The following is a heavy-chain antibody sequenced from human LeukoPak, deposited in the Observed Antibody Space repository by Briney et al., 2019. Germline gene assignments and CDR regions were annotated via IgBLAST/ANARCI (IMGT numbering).Heavy chain of an antibody. CDR3: ACGVDDILTGYSIDY. D-gene: IGHD3-9*01. J-gene: IGHJ4*02. CDR2: IWYDGSNK. CDR1: GFTFSSYG. V-gene: IGHV3-30*02. Sequence: GGSLRLSCAASGFTFSSYGMHWVRQAPGKGLEWVAVIWYDGSNKYYADSVKGRFTISRDNSKNTLYLQMNSLRAEDTAVYYCACGVDDILTGYSIDYWGQGTLVTVSS.